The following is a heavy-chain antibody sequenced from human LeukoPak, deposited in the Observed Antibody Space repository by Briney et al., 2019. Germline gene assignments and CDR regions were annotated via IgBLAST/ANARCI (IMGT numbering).Heavy chain of an antibody. J-gene: IGHJ4*02. D-gene: IGHD4-17*01. CDR3: ARAVGDYGGYFDY. V-gene: IGHV4-39*07. Sequence: KTSETLSLTCSVSGVSITNSSYCWGWIRQPPGKGLEWIGSFYYSGSTYYTPSLKGRVTISVDASKNQFSLKLRSVTAPDTAVYYCARAVGDYGGYFDYWGQGALVTVSS. CDR1: GVSITNSSYC. CDR2: FYYSGST.